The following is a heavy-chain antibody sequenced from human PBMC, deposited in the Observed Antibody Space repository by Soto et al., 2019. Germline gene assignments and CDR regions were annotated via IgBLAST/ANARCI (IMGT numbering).Heavy chain of an antibody. CDR2: MCHTGST. J-gene: IGHJ4*02. V-gene: IGHV4-4*02. D-gene: IGHD3-22*01. Sequence: QVQLQESGPGLVKPSGTLSLTCAVSGVSISSNNWWSWVRQPPGKGLEWIGEMCHTGSTHYNPSLKSRVTISVDKSKNHFSLELNSVTAADTAVYYCARSSRYQYDSSEGNFDYWGQGTLVTVSS. CDR3: ARSSRYQYDSSEGNFDY. CDR1: GVSISSNNW.